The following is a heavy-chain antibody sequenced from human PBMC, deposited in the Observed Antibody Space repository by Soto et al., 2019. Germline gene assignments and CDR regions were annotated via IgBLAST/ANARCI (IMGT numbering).Heavy chain of an antibody. Sequence: QVQLVQSGAEMKKPGSSVKVSCQSSVGTFNTYAMNWVRQAPGQGPEWMGDISPMFGAANYAPKFQGRVTITADGSTGTSYMQLSSLTSEDTARYFCAREVQVHTPAFVYWGQGTLVTFSS. J-gene: IGHJ4*02. CDR2: ISPMFGAA. D-gene: IGHD3-10*01. V-gene: IGHV1-69*19. CDR1: VGTFNTYA. CDR3: AREVQVHTPAFVY.